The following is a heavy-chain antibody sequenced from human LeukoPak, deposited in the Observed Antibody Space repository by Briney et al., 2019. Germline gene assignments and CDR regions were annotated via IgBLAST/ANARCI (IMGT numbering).Heavy chain of an antibody. CDR3: ATESYSGSYLHAFDI. CDR2: FDPEDGET. D-gene: IGHD1-26*01. CDR1: GYTLTELS. J-gene: IGHJ3*02. V-gene: IGHV1-24*01. Sequence: ASVKVSCKVSGYTLTELSMHWVRQAPGKGLEWMGGFDPEDGETIYAQKFQGRVTMTEDTSTDTAYMELSSLRSEDTAVYYCATESYSGSYLHAFDIWGQGTMVTASS.